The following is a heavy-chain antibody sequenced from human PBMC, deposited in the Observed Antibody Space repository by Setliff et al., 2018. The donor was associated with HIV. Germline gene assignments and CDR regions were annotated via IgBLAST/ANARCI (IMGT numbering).Heavy chain of an antibody. J-gene: IGHJ4*02. CDR1: GFTFISST. CDR3: ASRGYNYGRRPVYFDR. D-gene: IGHD5-18*01. CDR2: ISSSGSYI. Sequence: GGSLRLSCTVSGFTFISSTMNWVRQAPGKGLEWVAFISSSGSYIHYADSLKGRVTISRDNARKSLYLEMHSLRAEDTAVYYCASRGYNYGRRPVYFDRWGQGTLVTVSS. V-gene: IGHV3-21*01.